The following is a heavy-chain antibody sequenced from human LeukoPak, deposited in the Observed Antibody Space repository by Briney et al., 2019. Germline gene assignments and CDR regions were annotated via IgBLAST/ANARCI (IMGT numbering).Heavy chain of an antibody. Sequence: SETLSLTCTVSGDSISSYYWSWIRQPPGKGLEWIGYIYYSGSTNYNPSLKSRVTISVDTSKNQFSLKLSSVTAADTAVYYCARGDQLLDYWGQGTLVTVSS. CDR2: IYYSGST. D-gene: IGHD2-2*01. J-gene: IGHJ4*02. CDR3: ARGDQLLDY. V-gene: IGHV4-59*01. CDR1: GDSISSYY.